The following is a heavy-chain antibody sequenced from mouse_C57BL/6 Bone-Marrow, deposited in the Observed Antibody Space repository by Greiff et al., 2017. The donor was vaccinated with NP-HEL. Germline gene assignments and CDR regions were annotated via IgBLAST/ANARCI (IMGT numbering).Heavy chain of an antibody. J-gene: IGHJ4*01. CDR3: ARRYYGNYGGYAMDY. V-gene: IGHV5-6*02. D-gene: IGHD2-1*01. CDR1: GFTFSSYG. CDR2: ISSGGSYT. Sequence: EVKLVESGGDLVKPGGSLKLSCAASGFTFSSYGMSWVRQTPDKRLEWVATISSGGSYTYYPDSVKGRFTISRDNAKNTLYLQMSSLKSEDTAMYYCARRYYGNYGGYAMDYWGQGTSVTVSS.